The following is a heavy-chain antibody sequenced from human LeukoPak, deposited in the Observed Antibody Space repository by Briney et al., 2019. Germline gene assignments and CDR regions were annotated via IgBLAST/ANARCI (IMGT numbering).Heavy chain of an antibody. CDR2: INPNSGGT. D-gene: IGHD6-13*01. V-gene: IGHV1-2*02. CDR1: GYTFTGYY. J-gene: IGHJ4*02. CDR3: ARFLSKQQLSDY. Sequence: ASVKVSCKASGYTFTGYYMHWVRQAPGQGLEWMGWINPNSGGTNYAQKFQGRVTMTRDTSISTAYMELSRLRSDDTAVYYCARFLSKQQLSDYWGPGTLVTVSS.